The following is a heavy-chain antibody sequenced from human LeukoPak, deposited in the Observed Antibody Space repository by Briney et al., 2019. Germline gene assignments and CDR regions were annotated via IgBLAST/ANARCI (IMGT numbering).Heavy chain of an antibody. Sequence: SETLSLTCAVYGGSFSGYYWSWIRQPPGKGLEWIGEINHSGSTNYNPSLKSRVTISVDTSKNQFSLKLSSVTAADTAVYYCASSGFWSGYKPLDYWGRGTLVTVSS. CDR1: GGSFSGYY. V-gene: IGHV4-34*01. CDR3: ASSGFWSGYKPLDY. J-gene: IGHJ4*02. CDR2: INHSGST. D-gene: IGHD3-3*01.